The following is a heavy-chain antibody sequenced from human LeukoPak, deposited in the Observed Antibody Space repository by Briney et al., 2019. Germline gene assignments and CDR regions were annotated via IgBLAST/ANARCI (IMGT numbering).Heavy chain of an antibody. CDR3: ARDPSAFDI. J-gene: IGHJ3*02. Sequence: GGSLRLSCAASGXTFSDYWLSWVRQAPGKGLDWVANIKQDGSEKYYVDSVKGRCTISRDNAKNSLHLQMNSLRAEDTAVYYCARDPSAFDIWGQGTMVTVSS. CDR2: IKQDGSEK. CDR1: GXTFSDYW. V-gene: IGHV3-7*05.